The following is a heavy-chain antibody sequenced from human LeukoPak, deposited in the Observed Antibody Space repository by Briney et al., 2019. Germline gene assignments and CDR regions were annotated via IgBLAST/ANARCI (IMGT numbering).Heavy chain of an antibody. D-gene: IGHD3-10*01. V-gene: IGHV4-31*03. J-gene: IGHJ4*02. CDR3: ARDSSGSGRVDY. CDR1: DGSISSGGYY. CDR2: IYYSGTT. Sequence: TLSLTCTVSDGSISSGGYYWSWIRQHPGEGLEWIGYIYYSGTTYYSPSLKSRVIISVDTSKNQFSLNLSSVTAADTAVYYCARDSSGSGRVDYWGQGTLVTVSS.